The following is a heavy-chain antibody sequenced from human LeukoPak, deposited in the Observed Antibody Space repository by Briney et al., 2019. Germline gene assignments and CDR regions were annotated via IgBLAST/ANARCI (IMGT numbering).Heavy chain of an antibody. CDR2: ISGSGGST. CDR1: GFTFSSYA. J-gene: IGHJ4*02. CDR3: AKGGVYRSAFDY. V-gene: IGHV3-23*01. D-gene: IGHD1-26*01. Sequence: GGSLRLSCAASGFTFSSYAMGWVRQAPGKGLEWVSAISGSGGSTYYADSVRGRFTISRDNSKNTLYLQMNSLRAEDTAVYYCAKGGVYRSAFDYWGQGTLVTVSS.